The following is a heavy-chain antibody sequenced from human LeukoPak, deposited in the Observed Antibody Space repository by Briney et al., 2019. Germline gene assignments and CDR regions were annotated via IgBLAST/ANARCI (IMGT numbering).Heavy chain of an antibody. V-gene: IGHV1-18*01. Sequence: GASVKVSCKASGYTFTSYGISWVRQAPGQGLEWMGWISAYNGNTNYAQKLQGRVTMTTDTSTSTAYMELRSLRSDDTAVYYCAREGGYCSSTSRLPLFDYWGQGTLVTVSS. D-gene: IGHD2-2*01. CDR2: ISAYNGNT. CDR3: AREGGYCSSTSRLPLFDY. J-gene: IGHJ4*02. CDR1: GYTFTSYG.